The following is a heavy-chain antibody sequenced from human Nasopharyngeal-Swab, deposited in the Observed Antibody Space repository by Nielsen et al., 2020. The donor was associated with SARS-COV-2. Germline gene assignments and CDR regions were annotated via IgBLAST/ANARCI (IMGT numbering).Heavy chain of an antibody. V-gene: IGHV3-13*01. CDR3: ARARYWLAASGPFFDY. CDR1: GFTFRSYD. J-gene: IGHJ4*02. CDR2: ISNAGDT. Sequence: GESLKISCAASGFTFRSYDMHWVRQGTGKGLEWVSAISNAGDTYYPGSVKGRFTISRENAKNSLYLQMNSLRAEDTAVYYCARARYWLAASGPFFDYWGQGTLVTVSS. D-gene: IGHD6-13*01.